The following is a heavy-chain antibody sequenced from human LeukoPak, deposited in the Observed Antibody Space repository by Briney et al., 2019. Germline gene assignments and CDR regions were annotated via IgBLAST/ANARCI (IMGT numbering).Heavy chain of an antibody. CDR3: TRYNNDHFDY. D-gene: IGHD1-14*01. Sequence: GRSLRLSCAGSGFTFGGYGMHWFRQTPGKGLEWVAVIAYDVSRAFYADSVKGRFTISRDNSKNTMSVQMDDLRAEDTAVYYCTRYNNDHFDYWGQGTLVTVSS. CDR2: IAYDVSRA. J-gene: IGHJ4*02. CDR1: GFTFGGYG. V-gene: IGHV3-33*01.